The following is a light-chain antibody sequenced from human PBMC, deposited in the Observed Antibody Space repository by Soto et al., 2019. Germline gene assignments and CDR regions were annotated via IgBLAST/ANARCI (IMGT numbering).Light chain of an antibody. CDR1: SSDVGGYNY. Sequence: QSALTQPPSASGSPGQSVTISCTGASSDVGGYNYVSWYQQHPGKAPKLMIYDVNQRPSGVPDRFSGTKSGIKSSLTMSGLQSDDEADYSCSSYTISYTLPYIFGTGTKVTVL. CDR2: DVN. J-gene: IGLJ1*01. V-gene: IGLV2-8*01. CDR3: SSYTISYTLPYI.